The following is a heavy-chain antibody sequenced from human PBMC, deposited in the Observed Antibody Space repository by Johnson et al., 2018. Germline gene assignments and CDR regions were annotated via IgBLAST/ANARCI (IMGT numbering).Heavy chain of an antibody. CDR1: GFSFSTYR. CDR2: IKQDGREK. D-gene: IGHD1-26*01. Sequence: VQLVESGGGLVQPGGPLRLSCAASGFSFSTYRMTWVRQAPGEGLEGVANIKQDGREKDYVDSVKGRFPISRDNAKNSLYLQMNSLGVEETAVYYCARQGGTENPAYYYYYIDVWGKGTTVAVSS. J-gene: IGHJ6*03. V-gene: IGHV3-7*01. CDR3: ARQGGTENPAYYYYYIDV.